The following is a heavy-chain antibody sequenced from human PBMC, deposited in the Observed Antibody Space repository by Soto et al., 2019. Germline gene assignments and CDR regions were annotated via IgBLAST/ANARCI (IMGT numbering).Heavy chain of an antibody. Sequence: QVQLVQSGAEVKKPGASVKVSCKASGYTFTSYDINWVRQATGQGLEWMGWMNPNSGNTGYAQKFQGRVTMTRNTSISTAYMELSSLRSEATAVYYCARASGYCSSTSCFNWFDPWGQGTLVTASS. CDR2: MNPNSGNT. V-gene: IGHV1-8*01. D-gene: IGHD2-2*03. J-gene: IGHJ5*02. CDR3: ARASGYCSSTSCFNWFDP. CDR1: GYTFTSYD.